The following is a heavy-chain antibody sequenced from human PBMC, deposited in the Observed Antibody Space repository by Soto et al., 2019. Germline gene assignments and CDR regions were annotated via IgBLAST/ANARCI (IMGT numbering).Heavy chain of an antibody. CDR1: GGTFSSYT. D-gene: IGHD5-12*01. J-gene: IGHJ4*02. Sequence: QVQLVQSGAEVKKPGSSVKVSCKASGGTFSSYTISWVRQAPGQGLEWMGRIIPILGIANYAQKFQGRVTITADKSTSTAYMELSSLRSEDTAMYYCARDKGGYSDYVQEDYWGQGTLVTVSS. V-gene: IGHV1-69*08. CDR3: ARDKGGYSDYVQEDY. CDR2: IIPILGIA.